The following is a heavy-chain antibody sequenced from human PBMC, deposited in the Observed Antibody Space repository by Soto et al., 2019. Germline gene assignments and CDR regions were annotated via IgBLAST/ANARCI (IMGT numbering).Heavy chain of an antibody. Sequence: SVKVSCKASGGTFSSYAISWVRQAPGQGLEWMGGIIPIFGTANYAQKFQGRVTITADESTSTAYMELSSLRSEDTAVYYCARDKLRFRYYYYYGMDVWGQGTTVTVSS. J-gene: IGHJ6*02. V-gene: IGHV1-69*13. CDR2: IIPIFGTA. CDR3: ARDKLRFRYYYYYGMDV. CDR1: GGTFSSYA. D-gene: IGHD3-3*01.